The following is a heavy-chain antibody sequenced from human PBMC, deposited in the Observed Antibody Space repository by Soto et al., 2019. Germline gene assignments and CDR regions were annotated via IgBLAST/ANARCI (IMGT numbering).Heavy chain of an antibody. CDR1: GYMFTGYS. CDR2: INPNSGVT. V-gene: IGHV1-2*02. J-gene: IGHJ5*02. Sequence: ASVKVSCKASGYMFTGYSLHWVRQAPSEGLEWMGWINPNSGVTAYAQKFQGRVTMTRDTSISTAHMELSGLTSDDTAVYYCGRDLRLSPQNVVDPCGQGTLVTVSS. D-gene: IGHD3-16*01. CDR3: GRDLRLSPQNVVDP.